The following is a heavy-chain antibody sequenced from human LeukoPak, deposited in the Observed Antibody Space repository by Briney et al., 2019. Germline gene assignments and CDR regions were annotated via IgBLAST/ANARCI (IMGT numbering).Heavy chain of an antibody. V-gene: IGHV3-66*01. CDR2: IYSGGST. D-gene: IGHD1-20*01. CDR3: ARAYNWNPGRAFDI. CDR1: GFTVSSNY. Sequence: GGSLRLSCAASGFTVSSNYMSWVRQAPGKGLEWVSVIYSGGSTYYADSVKGRFTISRDNSKNTLYLQMNSLRAEDTAVYYCARAYNWNPGRAFDIWGQGTMVTVSS. J-gene: IGHJ3*02.